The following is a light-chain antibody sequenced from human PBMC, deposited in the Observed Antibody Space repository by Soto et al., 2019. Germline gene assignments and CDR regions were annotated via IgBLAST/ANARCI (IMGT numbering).Light chain of an antibody. CDR2: TAS. CDR1: QTISSW. Sequence: DIQMTQSPSTLSGSVGDRVTITCRASQTISSWLAWYQQKPGKAPNLLIYTASTLKSGVPSRFSGSGSGTEFTLTISSLHPDDFATYYCQEYNNYWTFGQGTKVDIK. J-gene: IGKJ1*01. CDR3: QEYNNYWT. V-gene: IGKV1-5*03.